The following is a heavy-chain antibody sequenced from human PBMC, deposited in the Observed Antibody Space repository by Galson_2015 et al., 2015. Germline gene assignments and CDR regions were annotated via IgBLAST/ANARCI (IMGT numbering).Heavy chain of an antibody. J-gene: IGHJ6*03. CDR1: GFTFGDYA. Sequence: SLRLSCAASGFTFGDYATSWVRQAPGKGLEWVGFIRSKAYGGTTEYAASVKGRFTISRDDSKSIAYLQMNSLKTEDTAVYYCTRAQLRFLYYYYYYYMDVWGKGTTVTVSS. V-gene: IGHV3-49*04. CDR2: IRSKAYGGTT. D-gene: IGHD3-3*01. CDR3: TRAQLRFLYYYYYYYMDV.